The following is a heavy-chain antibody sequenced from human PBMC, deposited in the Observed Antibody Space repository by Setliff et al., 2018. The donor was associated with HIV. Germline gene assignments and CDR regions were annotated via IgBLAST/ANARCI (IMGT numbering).Heavy chain of an antibody. CDR1: GYSFNSYW. V-gene: IGHV5-51*01. D-gene: IGHD2-15*01. Sequence: GESLKISCKGSGYSFNSYWIGWVRQMPGKGLEWMGIIYPGDSDTRYSPSFQCQVTISADKSISTAYLQWSGLKASDTAMYYCARQTLGYCSGGSCYGGAFDIWGQGTMVTVSS. J-gene: IGHJ3*02. CDR3: ARQTLGYCSGGSCYGGAFDI. CDR2: IYPGDSDT.